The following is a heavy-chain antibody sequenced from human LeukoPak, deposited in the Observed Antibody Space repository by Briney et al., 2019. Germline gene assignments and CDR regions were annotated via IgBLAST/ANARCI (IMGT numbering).Heavy chain of an antibody. CDR1: GFTFDDYG. CDR2: INWNGGST. Sequence: GGSLRLSCAASGFTFDDYGMSWVRQAPGKGLEWVSGINWNGGSTGYADSVKGRFTISRDNAKNSLYLQMNSLRAEDTALYYCARRAYCSSTSCYGYYYYMDVWGKGTTVTVSS. CDR3: ARRAYCSSTSCYGYYYYMDV. J-gene: IGHJ6*03. D-gene: IGHD2-2*01. V-gene: IGHV3-20*04.